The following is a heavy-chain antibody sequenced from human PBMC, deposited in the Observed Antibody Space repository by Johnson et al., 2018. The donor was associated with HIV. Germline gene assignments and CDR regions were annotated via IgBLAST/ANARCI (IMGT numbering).Heavy chain of an antibody. D-gene: IGHD6-19*01. CDR2: IYSDGSDT. V-gene: IGHV3-74*03. CDR1: GYIFRNYW. J-gene: IGHJ3*01. Sequence: VQLVESGGGVVQPGRSLRLSCAASGYIFRNYWMHWVRQAPGKGLVWVARIYSDGSDTAYAASVKGRCTISRDNAKKTLYLQMNSLRAEDTAVYYCARKQWLEIPSDAFDVWGQGTMVTVSS. CDR3: ARKQWLEIPSDAFDV.